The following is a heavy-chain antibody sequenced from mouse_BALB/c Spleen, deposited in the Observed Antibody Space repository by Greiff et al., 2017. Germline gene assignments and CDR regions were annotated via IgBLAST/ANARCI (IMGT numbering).Heavy chain of an antibody. D-gene: IGHD1-2*01. Sequence: QVQLKQSGAELARPGASVKMSCKASGYTFTSYTMHWVKQRPGQGLEWIGYINPSSGYTNYNQKFKDKATLTADKSSSTAYMQLSSLTSEDSAVYYCARPSLITTAPGFAYWGQGTLVTVSA. CDR1: GYTFTSYT. CDR2: INPSSGYT. V-gene: IGHV1-4*01. CDR3: ARPSLITTAPGFAY. J-gene: IGHJ3*01.